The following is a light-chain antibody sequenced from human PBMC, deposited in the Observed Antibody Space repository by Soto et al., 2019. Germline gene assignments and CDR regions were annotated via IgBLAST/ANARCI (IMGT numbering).Light chain of an antibody. Sequence: GDRVTITCRASQSISSWVAWYQQKPGKAPQLLIYDASSLQSGVPSRFSGSGSGTEFTLTISSLQPDDFATYYCQQYNSFSITFGGGTKVEIK. CDR2: DAS. V-gene: IGKV1-5*01. CDR3: QQYNSFSIT. CDR1: QSISSW. J-gene: IGKJ4*01.